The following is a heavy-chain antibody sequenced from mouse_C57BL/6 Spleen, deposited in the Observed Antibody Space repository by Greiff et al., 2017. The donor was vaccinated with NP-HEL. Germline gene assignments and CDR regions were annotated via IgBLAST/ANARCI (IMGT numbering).Heavy chain of an antibody. V-gene: IGHV3-6*01. Sequence: DVQLQESGPGLVKPSQSLSLTCSVTGYSITSGYYWNWIRQFPGNKLEWMGYISYDGSNNYNPSLKNRISITRDTSKNQFFLKLNSVTTEDTATYYCARGVIYYDYDGGFAYWGQGTLVTVSA. D-gene: IGHD2-4*01. CDR3: ARGVIYYDYDGGFAY. CDR2: ISYDGSN. J-gene: IGHJ3*01. CDR1: GYSITSGYY.